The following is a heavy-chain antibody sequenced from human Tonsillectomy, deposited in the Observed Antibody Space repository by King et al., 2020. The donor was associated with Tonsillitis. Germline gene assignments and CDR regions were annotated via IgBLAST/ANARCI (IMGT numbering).Heavy chain of an antibody. CDR2: ISSSSSYI. CDR1: GFTFSSYS. V-gene: IGHV3-21*01. Sequence: QLVQSGGGLVKPGGSLRLSCAASGFTFSSYSMNWVRQAPGKGLEWDSSISSSSSYIYYADSVKGRFTISRDNAKNSLYLQMNSLRAEDTAVYYCARDSGGLLWFEESIPNNWFDPWGQGTLVTVSS. D-gene: IGHD3-10*01. CDR3: ARDSGGLLWFEESIPNNWFDP. J-gene: IGHJ5*02.